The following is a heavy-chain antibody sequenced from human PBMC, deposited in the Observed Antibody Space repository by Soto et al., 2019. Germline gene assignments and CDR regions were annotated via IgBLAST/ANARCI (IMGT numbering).Heavy chain of an antibody. CDR1: GGSLNRAGDY. Sequence: PSXIKALTCPVAGGSLNRAGDYWRWLHEDLGQGLEWIGNIYYSGSTNYNPSLKSRVAISIDTSKNHFSLNLTSVTAADTAVYDCARIQTFFGIITFVDDWGQGTLVTFS. D-gene: IGHD3-3*01. V-gene: IGHV4-31*03. CDR2: IYYSGST. CDR3: ARIQTFFGIITFVDD. J-gene: IGHJ4*02.